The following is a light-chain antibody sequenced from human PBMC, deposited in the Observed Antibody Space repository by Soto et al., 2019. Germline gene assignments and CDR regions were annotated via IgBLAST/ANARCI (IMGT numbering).Light chain of an antibody. CDR2: SNH. CDR3: AAWDERLRGVV. Sequence: QSVLTQPPSASGTPGQTVTISCSGSSPNIGSNSVNWYQHLPGTAPTLLMYSNHQRPSGVPDRFSGSKSGTSASLAISGLQSADEADYYCAAWDERLRGVVFGGGTKVTVL. CDR1: SPNIGSNS. J-gene: IGLJ2*01. V-gene: IGLV1-44*01.